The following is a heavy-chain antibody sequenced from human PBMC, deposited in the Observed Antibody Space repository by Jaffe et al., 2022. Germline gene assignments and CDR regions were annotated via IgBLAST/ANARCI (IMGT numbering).Heavy chain of an antibody. Sequence: QVQLQESGPGLVKPSQTLSLTCTVSGGSISSGSYYWSWIRQPAGKGLEWIGRIYTSGSTNYNPSLKSRVTISVDTSKNQFSLKLSSVTAADTAVYYCARFLHPSSSWFDDPDAFDIWGQGTMVTVSS. D-gene: IGHD6-13*01. CDR3: ARFLHPSSSWFDDPDAFDI. V-gene: IGHV4-61*02. CDR2: IYTSGST. CDR1: GGSISSGSYY. J-gene: IGHJ3*02.